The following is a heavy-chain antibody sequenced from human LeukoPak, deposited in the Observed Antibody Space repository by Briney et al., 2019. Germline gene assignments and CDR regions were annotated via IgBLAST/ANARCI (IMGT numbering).Heavy chain of an antibody. D-gene: IGHD3-22*01. J-gene: IGHJ6*03. Sequence: PSETLSLTCAVYGGSFSGYYWSWLRQPPGKGLESIGEINHSGSTNYNPSLKSRVTISVDTSKNQFSLKLSSVTAADTAVYYCPRGQDYYDSSGYYWGYYYYMDVWGKGTTVTVSS. CDR1: GGSFSGYY. CDR3: PRGQDYYDSSGYYWGYYYYMDV. CDR2: INHSGST. V-gene: IGHV4-34*01.